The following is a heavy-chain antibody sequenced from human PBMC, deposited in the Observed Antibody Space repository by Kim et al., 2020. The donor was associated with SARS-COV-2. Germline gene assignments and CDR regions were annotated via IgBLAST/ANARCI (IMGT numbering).Heavy chain of an antibody. D-gene: IGHD2-15*01. CDR1: GFTFSNYW. J-gene: IGHJ5*02. CDR2: INGDGGET. Sequence: GGSLRLSCAASGFTFSNYWMHWVRLVPGKGLVWVSRINGDGGETRYADSVKGRFTISRDNAKNTLYLQMNNLIVEDTALYHCARAGYCSSSNCYNWFDPWGQGTLVTVSS. V-gene: IGHV3-74*01. CDR3: ARAGYCSSSNCYNWFDP.